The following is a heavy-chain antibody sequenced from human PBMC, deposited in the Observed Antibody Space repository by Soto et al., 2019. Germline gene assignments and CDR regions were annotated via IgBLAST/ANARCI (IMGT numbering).Heavy chain of an antibody. CDR1: GFTFSDSG. D-gene: IGHD3-16*01. V-gene: IGHV3-33*01. J-gene: IGHJ4*02. Sequence: QVQLVESGGGVVQPGGSLRLSCATSGFTFSDSGMHWVRQAPGKGLEWVAVIWSDGSDKSYADSVEGRFPIFRGNSKNGRNPNLDCVGAGETGVYFCGRSNGYGGPFRWGGGCDSWGQGTLVTVSS. CDR3: GRSNGYGGPFRWGGGCDS. CDR2: IWSDGSDK.